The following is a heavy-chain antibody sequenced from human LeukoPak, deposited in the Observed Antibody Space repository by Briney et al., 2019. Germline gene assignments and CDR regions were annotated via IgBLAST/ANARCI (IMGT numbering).Heavy chain of an antibody. J-gene: IGHJ6*02. D-gene: IGHD6-19*01. CDR1: GFTFSSFA. V-gene: IGHV3-30-3*01. Sequence: GRSLRLSCAASGFTFSSFAMHWVRPAPDKGLDGVAVISYDGPKKDTADSVKGRFTMSRDNSKNTLYLQMNSLRLEDTALYYCARDGNSGWYTGENYYYYGMDVWGQGTTVTVSS. CDR3: ARDGNSGWYTGENYYYYGMDV. CDR2: ISYDGPKK.